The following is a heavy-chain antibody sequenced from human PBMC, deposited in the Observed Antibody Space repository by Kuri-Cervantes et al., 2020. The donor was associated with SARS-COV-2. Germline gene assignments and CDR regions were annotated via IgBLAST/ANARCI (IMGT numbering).Heavy chain of an antibody. J-gene: IGHJ4*02. Sequence: GGSLRLSCAASGFTFSSHAMHWVRQAPGKGLEWVAVISYDGTNKYYADSVRGRFTISRDNSNNTLSLQMNSLRAEDTAVYYCVRDGDHWNFDYWGQGTLVTVSS. CDR2: ISYDGTNK. CDR3: VRDGDHWNFDY. D-gene: IGHD1-1*01. CDR1: GFTFSSHA. V-gene: IGHV3-30*03.